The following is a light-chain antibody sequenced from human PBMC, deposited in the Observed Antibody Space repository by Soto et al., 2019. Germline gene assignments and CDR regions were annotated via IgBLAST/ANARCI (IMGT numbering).Light chain of an antibody. V-gene: IGLV2-8*01. J-gene: IGLJ1*01. CDR2: EVN. CDR3: SSHAGRSNV. Sequence: QSALTQPPAASGSPGQSVAISCTGTSSDVGGYNYVSWYQQHPGKAPKLMIYEVNKRPSGVPDRFSGSKSGNTASLPVSGLQAEDQPDYYCSSHAGRSNVFGNGPKVPVL. CDR1: SSDVGGYNY.